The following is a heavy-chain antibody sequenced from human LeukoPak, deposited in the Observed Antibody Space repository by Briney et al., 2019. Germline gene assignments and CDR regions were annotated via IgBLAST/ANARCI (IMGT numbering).Heavy chain of an antibody. CDR3: AKDRGKDSSGTYYYYYGMDV. CDR2: ISGSGGST. CDR1: GFTFSSYA. Sequence: PGGSLRLSCAASGFTFSSYAMSWVRQAPGKGLEWVSAISGSGGSTYYADSVKGRFTISRDNSKNTLYLQMNSLRAEDTAVYYCAKDRGKDSSGTYYYYYGMDVWGQGTMVTVSS. J-gene: IGHJ6*02. V-gene: IGHV3-23*01. D-gene: IGHD6-19*01.